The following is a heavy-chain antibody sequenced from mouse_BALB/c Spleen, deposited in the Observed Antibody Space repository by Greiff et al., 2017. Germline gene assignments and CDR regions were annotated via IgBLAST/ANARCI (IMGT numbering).Heavy chain of an antibody. Sequence: VMLVESGAELMKPGASVKISCKATGYTFSSYWIEWVKQRPGHGLEWIGEILPGSGSTNYNEKFKGKATFTADTSSNTAYMQLSSLTSEDSAVYYCAREEETARATAYWGQGTLVTVSA. CDR2: ILPGSGST. D-gene: IGHD3-1*01. CDR3: AREEETARATAY. J-gene: IGHJ3*01. V-gene: IGHV1-9*01. CDR1: GYTFSSYW.